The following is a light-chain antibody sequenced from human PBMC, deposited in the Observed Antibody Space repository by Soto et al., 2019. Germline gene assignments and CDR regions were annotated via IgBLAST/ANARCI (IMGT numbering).Light chain of an antibody. Sequence: EIVMTQSPATLSVSPGERATLSCRASQSVSSNLAWYQQKPGQAPRLLIYGASTRATGIPARFSGSGYGTEFTLSISSLQSEDVAGYYCQQYNNWPRTFGQGTKVEIK. CDR1: QSVSSN. CDR3: QQYNNWPRT. CDR2: GAS. J-gene: IGKJ1*01. V-gene: IGKV3-15*01.